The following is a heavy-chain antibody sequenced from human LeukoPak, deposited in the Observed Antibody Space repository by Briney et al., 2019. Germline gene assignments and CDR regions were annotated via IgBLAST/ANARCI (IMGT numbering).Heavy chain of an antibody. CDR3: TRDLSGGGLDY. J-gene: IGHJ4*02. Sequence: GGSLRLSCAASGFTFSNYAMHWVRQAPGKGLEYVSVITNNGVLTYYADSVKGRFTISRDNSKNTLYLQMGSLRAEDMAVYYFTRDLSGGGLDYWGQGTLVTVS. CDR2: ITNNGVLT. CDR1: GFTFSNYA. V-gene: IGHV3-64*02. D-gene: IGHD3-10*01.